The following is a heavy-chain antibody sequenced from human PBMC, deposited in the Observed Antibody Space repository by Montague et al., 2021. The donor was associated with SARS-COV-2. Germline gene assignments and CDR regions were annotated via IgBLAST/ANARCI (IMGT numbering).Heavy chain of an antibody. CDR1: GDSVSSNSVT. D-gene: IGHD6-13*01. Sequence: CAISGDSVSSNSVTWNWLRQSPSRGLEWLGRTYYRSMWKSDYARSVKSRIAINPDTSKNQFSLQLSSVTPEDTALYYCVRGIEAAGSYDYWGQGTLVTVSS. V-gene: IGHV6-1*01. CDR2: TYYRSMWKS. J-gene: IGHJ4*02. CDR3: VRGIEAAGSYDY.